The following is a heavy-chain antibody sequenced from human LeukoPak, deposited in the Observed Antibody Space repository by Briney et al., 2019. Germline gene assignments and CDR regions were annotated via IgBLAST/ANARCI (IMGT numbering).Heavy chain of an antibody. CDR3: AREVGDIVVVPAADDYWYFDL. CDR1: GGSVSSGSYY. V-gene: IGHV4-61*01. J-gene: IGHJ2*01. D-gene: IGHD2-2*01. CDR2: IYYSGST. Sequence: PSETLSLTCTVSGGSVSSGSYYWSWIRQPPGKGLEWIGYIYYSGSTNYNPSLKSRVTISVDTSKNQFSLKLSSVTAADTAVYYCAREVGDIVVVPAADDYWYFDLWGRGALVTVSS.